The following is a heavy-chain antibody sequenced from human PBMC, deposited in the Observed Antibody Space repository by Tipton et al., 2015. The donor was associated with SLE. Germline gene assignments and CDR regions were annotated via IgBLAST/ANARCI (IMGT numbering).Heavy chain of an antibody. CDR1: GYTFTSYG. V-gene: IGHV1-18*01. Sequence: QVQLVQSGAEVKKPGASVKVSCKASGYTFTSYGISWVRQAPGQGLEWMGWISAYNVNTNYAQKLQGRVTMTTDTSTSTAYMELRSLRSDDTAVYYCARDFPYDSSGYYGGDYWGQGTLVTVSS. J-gene: IGHJ4*02. CDR2: ISAYNVNT. CDR3: ARDFPYDSSGYYGGDY. D-gene: IGHD3-22*01.